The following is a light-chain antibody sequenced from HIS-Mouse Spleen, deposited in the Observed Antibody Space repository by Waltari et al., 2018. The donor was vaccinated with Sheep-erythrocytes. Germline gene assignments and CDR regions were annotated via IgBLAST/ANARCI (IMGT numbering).Light chain of an antibody. J-gene: IGLJ3*02. Sequence: QSALTQPASVSGSPGQSIPIPCTGTSSDVGSYNLVSWYQQHPGKAPKLMIYEGSNRPSGVSNRFSGSKSGNTASLTVSGLQAEDEADYYCSSYAGSNNWVFGGGTKLTVL. V-gene: IGLV2-14*02. CDR3: SSYAGSNNWV. CDR2: EGS. CDR1: SSDVGSYNL.